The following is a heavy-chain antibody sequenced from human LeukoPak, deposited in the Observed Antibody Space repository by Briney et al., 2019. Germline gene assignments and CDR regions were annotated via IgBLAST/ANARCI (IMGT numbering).Heavy chain of an antibody. D-gene: IGHD3-10*01. J-gene: IGHJ4*02. CDR1: GYTFTSYG. Sequence: ASVKVSCKASGYTFTSYGISWVRQAPGQGLRWMGWISAYNGNTNYAQKLQGRVTMTTDTSMSTAYMELRSLRSDDTAVYYCARAWNYYGSGRNYYFDYWGQGTLVTVSS. CDR2: ISAYNGNT. CDR3: ARAWNYYGSGRNYYFDY. V-gene: IGHV1-18*01.